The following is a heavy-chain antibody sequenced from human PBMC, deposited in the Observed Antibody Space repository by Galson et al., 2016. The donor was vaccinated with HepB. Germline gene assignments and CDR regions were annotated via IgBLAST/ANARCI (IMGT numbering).Heavy chain of an antibody. D-gene: IGHD2-2*01. Sequence: ETLSLTCAVSGASISSHNWWNWVRQPPGKGLEWIGEIDHRGTTNYNPPLRSRVTISADKSKNQFSLKLTSVTAADTAVYYCARILVGCTGTSCFFDPWGQGTLVTVSS. CDR1: GASISSHNW. J-gene: IGHJ5*02. CDR2: IDHRGTT. CDR3: ARILVGCTGTSCFFDP. V-gene: IGHV4-4*02.